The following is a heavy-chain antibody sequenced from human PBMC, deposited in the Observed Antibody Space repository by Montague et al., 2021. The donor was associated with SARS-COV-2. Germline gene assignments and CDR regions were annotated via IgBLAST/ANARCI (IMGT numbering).Heavy chain of an antibody. CDR3: ARDPTYGSGSFQSGFFDY. D-gene: IGHD3-10*01. Sequence: SLRLSCAASGFSFSRYGMHWVRQAPGKGLEWVAVIWYDGSNKYYADSVKGRFTISRDNSKNTLYLQMNSLRAEDTAVYYCARDPTYGSGSFQSGFFDYWGQGTLVTVSS. J-gene: IGHJ4*02. CDR1: GFSFSRYG. CDR2: IWYDGSNK. V-gene: IGHV3-33*01.